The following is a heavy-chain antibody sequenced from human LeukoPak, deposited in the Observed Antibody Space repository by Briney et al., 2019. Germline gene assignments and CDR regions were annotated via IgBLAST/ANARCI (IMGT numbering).Heavy chain of an antibody. CDR3: ARDRDIVVVPAVRFDY. CDR2: IYHSGST. Sequence: SETLSLTCVVSGYSISSGYSWGWIRQPPGKGLEWIGSIYHSGSTYYNPSLKGRVTISVDTSKNHFSLKLSSVTAADTAVYYCARDRDIVVVPAVRFDYWGQGTLVTVSS. J-gene: IGHJ4*02. D-gene: IGHD2-2*01. V-gene: IGHV4-38-2*02. CDR1: GYSISSGYS.